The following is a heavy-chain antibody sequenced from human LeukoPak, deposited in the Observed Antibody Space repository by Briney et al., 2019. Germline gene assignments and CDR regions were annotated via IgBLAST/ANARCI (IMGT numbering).Heavy chain of an antibody. CDR3: ARSTVITTKKYYLDY. Sequence: GGTLRLSCEASGFTFSSYAMGCVPQTPGKGLEGVYAIAGSGATPYYADSVKGRFTISEDNSKNTLYLQMNSLRVEDTAVYYCARSTVITTKKYYLDYWGQGTLVTVSS. CDR1: GFTFSSYA. J-gene: IGHJ4*02. V-gene: IGHV3-23*01. CDR2: IAGSGATP. D-gene: IGHD4-17*01.